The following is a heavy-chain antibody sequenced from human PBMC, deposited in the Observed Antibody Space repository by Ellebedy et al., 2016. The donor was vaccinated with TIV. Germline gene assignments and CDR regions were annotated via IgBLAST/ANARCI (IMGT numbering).Heavy chain of an antibody. Sequence: GESLKISCAASGFTFSSYGMHWVRQAPGKGLEWVAVIWYDGSNKYYADSVKGRFTISRDNSKNTLYLQMNSLRAEDTAVYYCARDYGDSIWGLDYWGQGTLVTVSS. D-gene: IGHD4-17*01. V-gene: IGHV3-33*01. J-gene: IGHJ4*02. CDR2: IWYDGSNK. CDR3: ARDYGDSIWGLDY. CDR1: GFTFSSYG.